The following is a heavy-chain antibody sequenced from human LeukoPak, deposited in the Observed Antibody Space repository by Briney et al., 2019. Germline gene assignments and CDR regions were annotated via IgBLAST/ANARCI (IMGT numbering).Heavy chain of an antibody. V-gene: IGHV3-74*01. CDR3: ARDVMVREVIIRTRDYYGMDV. CDR2: IHSDGSTT. Sequence: GGSLRLSCAASGFTFSNYWMHWVRQAPGKGLVWVSRIHSDGSTTIYADSVKGRFTISRDNAKNTLYLQMNSLRAEDTAVYYCARDVMVREVIIRTRDYYGMDVWGQGTTVTVSS. CDR1: GFTFSNYW. J-gene: IGHJ6*02. D-gene: IGHD3-10*01.